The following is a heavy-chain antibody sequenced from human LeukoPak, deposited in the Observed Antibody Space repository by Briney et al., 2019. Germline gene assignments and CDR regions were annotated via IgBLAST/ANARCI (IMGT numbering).Heavy chain of an antibody. J-gene: IGHJ4*02. CDR2: ISSSSYI. CDR1: GFTFSSYS. V-gene: IGHV3-21*01. Sequence: GGSLRLSCAASGFTFSSYSMNWVRQAPGKGLEWVSSISSSSYIYYADSVKGRFTISRDNAKNSLYLQMNSLRAEDTAVYYCARGYSSSWYEYRGQGTLVTVSS. CDR3: ARGYSSSWYEY. D-gene: IGHD6-13*01.